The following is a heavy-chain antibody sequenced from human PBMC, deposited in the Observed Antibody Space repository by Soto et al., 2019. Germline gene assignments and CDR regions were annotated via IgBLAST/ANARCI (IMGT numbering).Heavy chain of an antibody. J-gene: IGHJ6*02. V-gene: IGHV3-23*01. CDR3: AAEVPLLSFYGRDV. Sequence: EVQLLESGGGLVQPGGSLRLSCAASGFTFSSYAMKWVRQAPGKGLEWVSLIGESGTPTYYADSVKGRFTISRDKSGNTLVLEMYRLRAEGTAVYHCAAEVPLLSFYGRDVWGQGTTVTVSS. D-gene: IGHD1-1*01. CDR2: IGESGTPT. CDR1: GFTFSSYA.